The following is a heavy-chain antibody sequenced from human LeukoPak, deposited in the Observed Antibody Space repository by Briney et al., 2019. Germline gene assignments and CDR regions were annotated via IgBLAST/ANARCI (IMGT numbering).Heavy chain of an antibody. CDR1: EFTFSSYG. CDR2: ISSSSSYI. V-gene: IGHV3-21*01. J-gene: IGHJ4*02. D-gene: IGHD4-23*01. Sequence: GGSLRLSCAASEFTFSSYGMSWVRQAPGKGLEWVSSISSSSSYIYYADSVKGRFTISRDNAKNSLYLQMNSLRAEDTAVYYCARVLTTVVTSDYWGQGTLVTVSS. CDR3: ARVLTTVVTSDY.